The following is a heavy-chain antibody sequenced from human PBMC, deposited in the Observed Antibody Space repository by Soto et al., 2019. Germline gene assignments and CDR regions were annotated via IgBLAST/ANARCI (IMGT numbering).Heavy chain of an antibody. CDR1: GFTFSSYA. CDR3: AKDRLIEYYDFWSGLFDY. J-gene: IGHJ4*02. V-gene: IGHV3-23*01. CDR2: ISGSGGST. D-gene: IGHD3-3*01. Sequence: PGGSLRLSCAASGFTFSSYAMSWVRQAPGKGLEWVSAISGSGGSTYYADSVKGRFTISRDNSKNTLYLQMNSLRAEDTAVYYCAKDRLIEYYDFWSGLFDYWGQGTLVTVSS.